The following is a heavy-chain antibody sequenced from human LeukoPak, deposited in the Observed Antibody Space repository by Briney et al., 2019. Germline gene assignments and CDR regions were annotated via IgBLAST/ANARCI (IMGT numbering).Heavy chain of an antibody. V-gene: IGHV4-59*06. D-gene: IGHD3-9*01. CDR3: ARRRDVLTGSTFDP. J-gene: IGHJ5*02. Sequence: PSETLSLTCTVSGGSISGYYWSWVRQPPGKGLEWIGYIHYSWSTYYNSSLKSRATMSVDTSKNQFSLKLSSVTAADTAVYYCARRRDVLTGSTFDPWGQGTLVTVSS. CDR2: IHYSWST. CDR1: GGSISGYY.